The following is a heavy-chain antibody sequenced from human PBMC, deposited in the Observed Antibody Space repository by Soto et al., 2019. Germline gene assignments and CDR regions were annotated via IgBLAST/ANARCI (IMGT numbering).Heavy chain of an antibody. CDR2: ISGSGGST. D-gene: IGHD4-17*01. V-gene: IGHV3-23*01. J-gene: IGHJ4*02. CDR3: AKWPHDYGDYQLYFVS. CDR1: GFTFSSYA. Sequence: PGGSLRLSCAASGFTFSSYAMSWVRQAPGKGLEWVSAISGSGGSTYYADSVKGRFTISRDNSKNTLYLQMNSLRAEDTAVYYCAKWPHDYGDYQLYFVSWGQGTLVTVPQ.